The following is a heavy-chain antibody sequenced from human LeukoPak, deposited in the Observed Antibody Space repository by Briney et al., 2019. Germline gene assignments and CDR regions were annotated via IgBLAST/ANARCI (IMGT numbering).Heavy chain of an antibody. Sequence: PSETLSLTRTVSGGSISSGGYYWSWIRQPPGKGLEWIGYIYHSGSTYYNPSLKSRVTISVDRSKNQFSLKLSSVTAADTAVYYCARDGKQQLVDSLDYYYYYMDVWGKGTTVTVSS. J-gene: IGHJ6*03. CDR3: ARDGKQQLVDSLDYYYYYMDV. CDR2: IYHSGST. CDR1: GGSISSGGYY. D-gene: IGHD6-13*01. V-gene: IGHV4-30-2*01.